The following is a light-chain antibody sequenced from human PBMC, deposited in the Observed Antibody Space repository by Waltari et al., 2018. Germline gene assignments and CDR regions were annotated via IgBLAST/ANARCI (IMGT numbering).Light chain of an antibody. CDR1: QTILHNPNNNYY. CDR2: WAS. Sequence: DIVMTQSPDSLAVSLGERATINCKSSQTILHNPNNNYYFAGYQQKPGQPPKLLVYWASTRESGVPDRFSGSGSGTDFTLTISGLQAEDVAVYYCQQYDSPPWTFGQGTKVEI. V-gene: IGKV4-1*01. CDR3: QQYDSPPWT. J-gene: IGKJ1*01.